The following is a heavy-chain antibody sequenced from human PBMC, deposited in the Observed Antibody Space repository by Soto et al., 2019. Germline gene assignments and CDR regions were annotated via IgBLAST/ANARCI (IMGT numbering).Heavy chain of an antibody. CDR3: ERVPMVRGFIDY. V-gene: IGHV4-31*03. CDR1: GGSISSGGYY. D-gene: IGHD3-10*01. Sequence: SETPSLTCTLSGGSISSGGYYWSWIRQHPGKGLEWIGYIYYSGSTYYNPSLKSRVTISVDTSKNQFSLKLSSVTAADTAVYYCERVPMVRGFIDYWGQETLVSVSS. CDR2: IYYSGST. J-gene: IGHJ4*02.